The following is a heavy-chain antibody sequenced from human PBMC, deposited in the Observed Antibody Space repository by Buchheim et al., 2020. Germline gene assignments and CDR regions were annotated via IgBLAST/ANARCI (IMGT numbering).Heavy chain of an antibody. V-gene: IGHV1-2*04. CDR1: GYTFTGHY. CDR2: INPNSGGT. D-gene: IGHD6-19*01. Sequence: QVQLVQSGAEVKKPGASVRVSCKASGYTFTGHYMHWVRQAPGQGLEWMGWINPNSGGTNYAQKFQGWVTMTRDTSISTAYMELRRLRSDDTAVYYCARDSVAGVFYYGMDVWGQGTT. CDR3: ARDSVAGVFYYGMDV. J-gene: IGHJ6*02.